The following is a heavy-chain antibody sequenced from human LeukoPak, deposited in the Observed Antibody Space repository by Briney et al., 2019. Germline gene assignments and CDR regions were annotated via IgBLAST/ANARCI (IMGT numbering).Heavy chain of an antibody. CDR1: GFTFSSYS. J-gene: IGHJ4*02. CDR3: AKAPVTTCRGAFCYPFDY. V-gene: IGHV3-23*01. Sequence: GGSLRLSCAASGFTFSSYSMNWVRQAPGKGLEWVSGIIGGAGGTYYADSVKGRFTISRDSSKNTLFPQMNRLRPEDAAVYYCAKAPVTTCRGAFCYPFDYWGLGTLVTVSS. D-gene: IGHD2-15*01. CDR2: IIGGAGGT.